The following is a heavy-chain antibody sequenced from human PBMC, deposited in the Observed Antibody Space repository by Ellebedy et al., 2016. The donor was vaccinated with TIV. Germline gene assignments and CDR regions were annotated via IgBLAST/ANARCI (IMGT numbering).Heavy chain of an antibody. CDR2: VSYAGNTK. J-gene: IGHJ3*02. CDR3: AGSSIKCAYDI. V-gene: IGHV3-30*04. D-gene: IGHD1-26*01. CDR1: GFTFVSHA. Sequence: PGGSLRLSCAASGFTFVSHAMTWVRQAPGKGLEWVAVVSYAGNTKYYADSVKGRFTISRDNSKNTLYLQMNSLRVEDTAVYYCAGSSIKCAYDIWGQGTMVTVSS.